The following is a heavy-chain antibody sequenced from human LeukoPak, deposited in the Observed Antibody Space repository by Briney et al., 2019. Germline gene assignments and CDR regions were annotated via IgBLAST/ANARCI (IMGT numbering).Heavy chain of an antibody. D-gene: IGHD2-15*01. CDR2: MNPKSGNT. CDR3: ARDQDIVVVVAALRQREMGGFDP. CDR1: GYTFTNYD. J-gene: IGHJ5*02. V-gene: IGHV1-8*01. Sequence: ASVKVSRKASGYTFTNYDINWVRQATGQGPEWMGWMNPKSGNTGYAQKFQGRVTMTRNTSISTAYMKLSSLRSDDTAVYYCARDQDIVVVVAALRQREMGGFDPWGQGTLVTVSS.